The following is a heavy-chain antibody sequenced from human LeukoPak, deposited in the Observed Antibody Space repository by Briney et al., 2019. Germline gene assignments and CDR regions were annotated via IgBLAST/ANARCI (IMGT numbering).Heavy chain of an antibody. J-gene: IGHJ4*02. CDR2: IYYSGST. V-gene: IGHV4-31*03. CDR3: ARGLVVDCTNGVCYRVNLDY. CDR1: GGSISSGGYY. Sequence: PSETLSLTCTVSGGSISSGGYYWSWIRQHPGKGLEWIGYIYYSGSTYYNPSLKSRVTISVDTSKNQFSLKLSSVTAADTAVYYCARGLVVDCTNGVCYRVNLDYWGQGTLVTVSS. D-gene: IGHD2-8*01.